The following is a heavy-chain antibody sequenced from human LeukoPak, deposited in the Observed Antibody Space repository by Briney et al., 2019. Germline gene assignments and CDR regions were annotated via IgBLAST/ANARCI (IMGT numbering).Heavy chain of an antibody. Sequence: GGSLRLSCAASGFTFDDYAMHWVRQAPGKGLEWVSGISWNSGSIGYADSVKDRFTISRDNAKNSLYLQMNSLRAEDTALYYCAKGSRWQQLDYWGQGTLVTVSS. V-gene: IGHV3-9*01. CDR3: AKGSRWQQLDY. CDR2: ISWNSGSI. D-gene: IGHD6-13*01. J-gene: IGHJ4*02. CDR1: GFTFDDYA.